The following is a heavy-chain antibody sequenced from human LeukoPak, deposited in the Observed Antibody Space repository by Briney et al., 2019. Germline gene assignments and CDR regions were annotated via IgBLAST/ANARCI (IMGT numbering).Heavy chain of an antibody. CDR1: GGTFSSYA. V-gene: IGHV1-69*05. Sequence: SVKVSCKASGGTFSSYAISWVRQAPGQGLEWMGGIIPIFGTANYAQKFQGRVTITTDESTSTAYMELSRLRSEDTAVYYCAREQRWDQRHGAFDIWGQGTMVTVSS. CDR3: AREQRWDQRHGAFDI. D-gene: IGHD1-26*01. J-gene: IGHJ3*02. CDR2: IIPIFGTA.